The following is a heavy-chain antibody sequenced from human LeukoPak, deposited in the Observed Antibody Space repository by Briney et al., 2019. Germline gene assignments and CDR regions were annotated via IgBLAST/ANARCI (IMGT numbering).Heavy chain of an antibody. CDR3: ARGLYGGYVGYYFDY. J-gene: IGHJ4*02. D-gene: IGHD5-12*01. CDR1: GYTSTSYN. V-gene: IGHV1-8*03. Sequence: GASVKVSCKASGYTSTSYNINWVRQATGQGLEWMGWMNPNSGNTGYAQKFQGRVTITRNTSISTAYMELSSLRSEDTAVYYCARGLYGGYVGYYFDYWGQGTLVTVSS. CDR2: MNPNSGNT.